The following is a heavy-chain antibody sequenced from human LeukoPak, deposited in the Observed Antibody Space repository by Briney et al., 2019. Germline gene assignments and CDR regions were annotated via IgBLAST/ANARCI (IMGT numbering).Heavy chain of an antibody. J-gene: IGHJ4*02. D-gene: IGHD2-15*01. CDR2: INPSGDGT. Sequence: ASVKVSCKASGYTFNTNYIHWVRQAPGQGLEWIGVINPSGDGTSYPQKFQGRVTLARDTSTSTIYMELSSLRSEDTAVYYCARDLRGGYCSGGSCYSTYYFDYWGQGTLVTVSS. V-gene: IGHV1-46*02. CDR3: ARDLRGGYCSGGSCYSTYYFDY. CDR1: GYTFNTNY.